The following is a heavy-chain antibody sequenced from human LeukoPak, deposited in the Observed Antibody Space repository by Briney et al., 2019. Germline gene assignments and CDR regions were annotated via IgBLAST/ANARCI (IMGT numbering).Heavy chain of an antibody. Sequence: SETLSLTCAVYGGSFSGYCWSWIRQPPGKGLEWIGEINHSGSTNYNPSLKSRVTISVDTSKNQFSLKLSSVTAADTAVYYCARGPDSSGAFDIWGQGTMVTVSS. CDR2: INHSGST. CDR3: ARGPDSSGAFDI. J-gene: IGHJ3*02. D-gene: IGHD6-19*01. V-gene: IGHV4-34*01. CDR1: GGSFSGYC.